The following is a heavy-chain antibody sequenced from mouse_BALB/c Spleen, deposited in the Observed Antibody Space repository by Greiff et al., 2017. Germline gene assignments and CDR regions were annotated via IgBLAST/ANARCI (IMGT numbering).Heavy chain of an antibody. CDR1: GYSITSDYA. CDR3: AREDLIYYGYAWFAY. J-gene: IGHJ3*01. Sequence: EVMLVESGPGLVKPSQSLSLTCTVTGYSITSDYAWNWIRQFPGNQLEWMGYISYSGSTSYNPSLKSRISITRDTSKNQFFLQLNSVTTEDTATYYCAREDLIYYGYAWFAYWGQGTLVTVSA. CDR2: ISYSGST. V-gene: IGHV3-2*02. D-gene: IGHD2-2*01.